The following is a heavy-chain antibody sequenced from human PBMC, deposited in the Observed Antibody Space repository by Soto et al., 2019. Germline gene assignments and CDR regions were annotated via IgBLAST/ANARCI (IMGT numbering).Heavy chain of an antibody. V-gene: IGHV3-23*01. CDR3: AKRGSGSQFDY. CDR2: ISGSGGST. D-gene: IGHD1-26*01. Sequence: EVQLLESGGGLVQPGGSRRLSCAAAGFTFSSYAMSWVRQAQGKGLEWVSVISGSGGSTYYADSVKGRFTISRDNSKNTLYLQMNSLRAEDTAVYYCAKRGSGSQFDYWGQGTLVTVSS. J-gene: IGHJ4*02. CDR1: GFTFSSYA.